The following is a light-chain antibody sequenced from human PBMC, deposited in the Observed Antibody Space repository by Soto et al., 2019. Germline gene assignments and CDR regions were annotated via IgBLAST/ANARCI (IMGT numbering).Light chain of an antibody. CDR2: GNS. J-gene: IGLJ1*01. V-gene: IGLV1-40*01. Sequence: QSVLTQPPSVSGAPGQRVTISCTGSSSNIGAGYDVHWYQHLPGTAPKLLIYGNSNRPSGVPDRFSGSKSGTSASLAITGLQAEDEADYYCQSYDSSLGGSYVFGTGTKVTVL. CDR3: QSYDSSLGGSYV. CDR1: SSNIGAGYD.